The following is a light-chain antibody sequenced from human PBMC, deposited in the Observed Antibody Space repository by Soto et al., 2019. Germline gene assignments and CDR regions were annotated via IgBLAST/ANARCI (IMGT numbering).Light chain of an antibody. J-gene: IGKJ1*01. Sequence: EIVLTQSAGTLSLSPGERATLSCRASQTVSGSYLAWFQQNPGQAPRLLIYAASTRAAGVPDRFSGSGSGTDFSLSINRLEPEAFAVYYCQPYGPAPWTFGQGTKVEIK. CDR1: QTVSGSY. CDR3: QPYGPAPWT. CDR2: AAS. V-gene: IGKV3-20*01.